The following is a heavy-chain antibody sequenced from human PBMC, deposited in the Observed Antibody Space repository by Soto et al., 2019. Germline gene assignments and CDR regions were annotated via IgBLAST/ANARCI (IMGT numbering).Heavy chain of an antibody. CDR2: VYSSGTT. CDR1: GGSINSYW. V-gene: IGHV4-4*07. D-gene: IGHD3-10*01. Sequence: SETLSLTCSVSGGSINSYWWSWIRQPAGKGLEWIGRVYSSGTTDYNPSLNSRATLSVETSKNQFSLKLSSVTAADTAVYYCARDIGSYAYGEGYWGQGIQVTVYS. J-gene: IGHJ4*02. CDR3: ARDIGSYAYGEGY.